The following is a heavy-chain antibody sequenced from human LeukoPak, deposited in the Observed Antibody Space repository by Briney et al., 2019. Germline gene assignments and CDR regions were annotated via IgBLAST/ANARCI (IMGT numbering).Heavy chain of an antibody. V-gene: IGHV4-39*02. CDR3: ARDRGYYDSSGPLYYFDY. CDR1: GGSISSSSYY. CDR2: IHYSGRT. D-gene: IGHD3-22*01. Sequence: PSETLSLTCTVSGGSISSSSYYWGWIRQPPGKGLEWIGTIHYSGRTYYNPSLESRVTISVDTSKNQFSLKLTSVTAADTAVYYCARDRGYYDSSGPLYYFDYWGQGTLVTVSP. J-gene: IGHJ4*02.